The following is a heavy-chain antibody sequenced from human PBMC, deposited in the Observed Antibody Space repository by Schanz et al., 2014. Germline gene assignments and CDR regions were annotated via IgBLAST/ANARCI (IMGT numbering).Heavy chain of an antibody. D-gene: IGHD5-12*01. CDR1: EYSFTSYS. V-gene: IGHV1-3*04. CDR3: ARGIGGYGANNYFDY. J-gene: IGHJ4*02. Sequence: QVHLVQSGAEVKRPGASVKVSCKASEYSFTSYSMHWVRQAPAQRLEWMGWINTGSGDTKYSQNFQGRVTITRDTSASTAYMELSSLRSEDTAVYSCARGIGGYGANNYFDYWGQGTLVTVSS. CDR2: INTGSGDT.